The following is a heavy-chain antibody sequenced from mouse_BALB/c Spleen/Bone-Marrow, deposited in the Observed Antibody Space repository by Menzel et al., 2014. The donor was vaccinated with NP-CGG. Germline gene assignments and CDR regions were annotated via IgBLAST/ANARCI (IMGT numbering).Heavy chain of an antibody. V-gene: IGHV5-6-5*01. D-gene: IGHD2-13*01. CDR2: IGSGGRK. CDR3: ARGGMTPFDF. J-gene: IGHJ2*01. CDR1: GITVSSCA. Sequence: EVKLVESGGGLVKPGGSLKLSCEASGITVSSCAMSWVRQTPEKRLEWVASIGSGGRKHYPDSVEGRLTISRDNARNILYLQVSSLRSEDTAMYYCARGGMTPFDFWGQGITLTVSS.